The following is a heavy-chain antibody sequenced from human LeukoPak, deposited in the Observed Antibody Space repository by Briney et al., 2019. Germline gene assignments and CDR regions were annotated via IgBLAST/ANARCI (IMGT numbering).Heavy chain of an antibody. CDR2: IHYSGST. J-gene: IGHJ4*02. CDR3: ARQAVPISSGVGYFDY. D-gene: IGHD2-15*01. Sequence: SQTLSLTCTVSGGSISSGDYYWSWIRQPPGKGLEWIGYIHYSGSTNYNPSLKSRVTISVDTSKNQFSLKLSSVTAADTAVYYCARQAVPISSGVGYFDYWGQGTLVTVSS. CDR1: GGSISSGDYY. V-gene: IGHV4-61*08.